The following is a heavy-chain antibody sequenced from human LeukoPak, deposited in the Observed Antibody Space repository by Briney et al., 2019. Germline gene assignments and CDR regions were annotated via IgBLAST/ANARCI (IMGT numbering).Heavy chain of an antibody. CDR1: GFTFSSYA. CDR2: INHSGST. J-gene: IGHJ4*02. CDR3: ARDKDGVVIFH. V-gene: IGHV4-34*01. D-gene: IGHD3-3*01. Sequence: GSLRLSCAASGFTFSSYAMSWIRQPPGKGLEWIGEINHSGSTNYNPSLKSRVTISVDTSKNQFSLKLSSVTAADTAVYYCARDKDGVVIFHWGQGTLVTVSS.